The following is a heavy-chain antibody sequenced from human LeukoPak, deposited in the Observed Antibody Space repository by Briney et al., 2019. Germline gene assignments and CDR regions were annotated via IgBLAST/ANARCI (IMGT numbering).Heavy chain of an antibody. Sequence: GGSLRLSCVASGFTFSSYWMHWVRQAPGKGLEWVSLISWDGGSTYYADSVKGRFTISRDNSKNSLYLQMNSLRAEDTALYYCAKDRGWGGPYSSSWYYFDYWGQGTLVTVSS. V-gene: IGHV3-43D*03. D-gene: IGHD6-13*01. CDR1: GFTFSSYW. CDR2: ISWDGGST. J-gene: IGHJ4*02. CDR3: AKDRGWGGPYSSSWYYFDY.